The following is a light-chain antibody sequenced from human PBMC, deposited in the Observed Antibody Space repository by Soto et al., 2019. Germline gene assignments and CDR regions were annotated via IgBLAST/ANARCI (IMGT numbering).Light chain of an antibody. Sequence: SSELTQPPSVSVSPGQTARITCSGDALPKQYAYWYQQRPGQAPVLVIYKDSERPSGTPERFSGSSSGTTVTLTISGVQAEDEADYYCQSADSSGTYVVFGEGTKLTVL. CDR2: KDS. CDR3: QSADSSGTYVV. J-gene: IGLJ2*01. V-gene: IGLV3-25*03. CDR1: ALPKQY.